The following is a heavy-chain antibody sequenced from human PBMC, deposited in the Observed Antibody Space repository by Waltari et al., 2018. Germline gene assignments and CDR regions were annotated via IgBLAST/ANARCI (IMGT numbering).Heavy chain of an antibody. J-gene: IGHJ4*02. CDR1: GFPFSSSP. D-gene: IGHD3-22*01. CDR2: ISYDGSNK. Sequence: QAQLVQSGGGVVQPGRSLRLSCAASGFPFSSSPFNWLRQPPAKGLEWVAAISYDGSNKHYADTVKGRFSISRENTKNTLHLQMDSLRPEDTAVYYCARNGDYYDSAAYYRPWGQGTLVTVSS. CDR3: ARNGDYYDSAAYYRP. V-gene: IGHV3-30-3*01.